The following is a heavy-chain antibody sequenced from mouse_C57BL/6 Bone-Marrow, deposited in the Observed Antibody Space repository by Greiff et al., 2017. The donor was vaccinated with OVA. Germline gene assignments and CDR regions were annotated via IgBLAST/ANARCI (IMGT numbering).Heavy chain of an antibody. V-gene: IGHV1-69*01. Sequence: QVQLQQPGAEFVMPGASVKLSCKASGYTFTSYWMHWVKQRPGQGLEWIGEIDPSDSYTNYNQKFKGKFTLTVDKSTSTAYMQLSSLTSEDTAIYYCARDCRAAMDYWGQGTSVTVSS. CDR3: ARDCRAAMDY. J-gene: IGHJ4*01. CDR1: GYTFTSYW. D-gene: IGHD3-1*01. CDR2: IDPSDSYT.